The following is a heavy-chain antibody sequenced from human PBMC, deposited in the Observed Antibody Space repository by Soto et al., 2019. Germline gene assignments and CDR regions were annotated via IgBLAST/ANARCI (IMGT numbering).Heavy chain of an antibody. CDR1: GYSISSGYY. J-gene: IGHJ4*02. CDR2: IYHSGNT. Sequence: SETLSLTCAVSGYSISSGYYWGWIRQPPGKGLERIGSIYHSGNTYYNPSLKSRVSISVDTSKNQFSLQLNSVIAADTAVFYCARAEYYYDSSGYCFHFDYWGQGALVTVSS. CDR3: ARAEYYYDSSGYCFHFDY. D-gene: IGHD3-22*01. V-gene: IGHV4-38-2*01.